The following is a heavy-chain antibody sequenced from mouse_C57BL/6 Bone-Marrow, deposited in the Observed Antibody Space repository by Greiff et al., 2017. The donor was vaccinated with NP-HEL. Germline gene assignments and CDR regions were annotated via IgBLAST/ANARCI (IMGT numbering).Heavy chain of an antibody. V-gene: IGHV1-19*01. CDR1: GYTFTDYY. CDR3: ARELRLRDYYAMDY. Sequence: EVQRVESGPVLVKPGASVKMSCKASGYTFTDYYMNWVKQSHGKSLEWIGVINPYNGGTSYNQKFKGKATLTVDKSSSTAYMELNSLTSEDSAVYYCARELRLRDYYAMDYWGQGTSVTVSS. J-gene: IGHJ4*01. D-gene: IGHD3-2*02. CDR2: INPYNGGT.